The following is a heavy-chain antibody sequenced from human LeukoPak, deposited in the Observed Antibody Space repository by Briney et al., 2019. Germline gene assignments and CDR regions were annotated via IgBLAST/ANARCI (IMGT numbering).Heavy chain of an antibody. Sequence: GGSLRLSCAASGFTFSSYWMSWVRQAPGKGPEWVAHIKQDASQEYHVDSVKGRFTISRDNAKNSLYLQMNSLRAQDTAVYYCARGVVYPAWSGPHWSDYWGQGALVTVSS. V-gene: IGHV3-7*01. CDR1: GFTFSSYW. D-gene: IGHD3-3*01. J-gene: IGHJ4*02. CDR3: ARGVVYPAWSGPHWSDY. CDR2: IKQDASQE.